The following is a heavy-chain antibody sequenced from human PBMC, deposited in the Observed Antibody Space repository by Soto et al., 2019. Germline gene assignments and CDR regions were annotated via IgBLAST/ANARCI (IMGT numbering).Heavy chain of an antibody. J-gene: IGHJ6*02. CDR1: GGSISSGDCY. Sequence: TLSLSCTVSGGSISSGDCYWSWIRQPPGKGLEWIGYIHYTGTTYYNPSLKSRIIISLDMSRNQFALELISVTAADTAVYFCARRSRFLPDEAGYYYYAMDVWGQGTTVTVSS. V-gene: IGHV4-30-4*01. CDR2: IHYTGTT. CDR3: ARRSRFLPDEAGYYYYAMDV. D-gene: IGHD3-3*01.